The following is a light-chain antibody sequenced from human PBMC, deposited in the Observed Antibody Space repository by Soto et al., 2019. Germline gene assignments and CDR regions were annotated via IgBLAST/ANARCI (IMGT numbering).Light chain of an antibody. CDR1: YSDIGGYKH. CDR3: CSYSTSNTHNYV. V-gene: IGLV2-14*03. CDR2: EVN. Sequence: QSALTQPASVSASPGQSITISCIGTYSDIGGYKHVSWYQQHPGKDPKLIIYEVNLRPSGVSDRFSASKSGDTASLTISGLQAGDEADYYCCSYSTSNTHNYVFGTGTKVTVL. J-gene: IGLJ1*01.